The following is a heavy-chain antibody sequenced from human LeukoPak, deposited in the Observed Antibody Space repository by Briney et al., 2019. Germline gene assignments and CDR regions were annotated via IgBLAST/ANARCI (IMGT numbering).Heavy chain of an antibody. Sequence: SETLSLTCTVSGGSISSSSYYWGWIRQPPGKGLEWIGSIYYSGGTYYNPSLKSRVTISVDTSKNQFSLKLSSVTAADTAVYYCARILTGTGRGYYYYGMDVWGQGTTVTVSS. D-gene: IGHD3-9*01. CDR1: GGSISSSSYY. J-gene: IGHJ6*02. CDR2: IYYSGGT. V-gene: IGHV4-39*01. CDR3: ARILTGTGRGYYYYGMDV.